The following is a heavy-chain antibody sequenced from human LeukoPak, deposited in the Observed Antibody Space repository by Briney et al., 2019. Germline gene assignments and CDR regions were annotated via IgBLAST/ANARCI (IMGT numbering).Heavy chain of an antibody. CDR1: GFTFSSYE. V-gene: IGHV3-48*03. J-gene: IGHJ4*02. Sequence: GGSLRLSCAASGFTFSSYEMNWVRQAPGKGLEWVSYISSSGSTIYYADSAKGRFTISRDNAKNSLYLQMNSLRAEDTAVYYCARSLIPMAGTNWGQGTLVTVSS. CDR2: ISSSGSTI. D-gene: IGHD6-19*01. CDR3: ARSLIPMAGTN.